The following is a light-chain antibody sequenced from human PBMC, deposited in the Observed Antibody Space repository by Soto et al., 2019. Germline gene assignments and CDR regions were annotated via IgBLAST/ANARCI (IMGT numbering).Light chain of an antibody. CDR1: QGIGET. Sequence: EVVVRQSPATLSVSPGEGATLSCRASQGIGETGAWCQQEPGHSPRLVIYGTSSRATGVKTRFSASGSGTDFTLTINGLEPEDFAVYRCLQRSIGFTFGPGTKVDIK. J-gene: IGKJ3*01. CDR3: LQRSIGFT. V-gene: IGKV3D-11*03. CDR2: GTS.